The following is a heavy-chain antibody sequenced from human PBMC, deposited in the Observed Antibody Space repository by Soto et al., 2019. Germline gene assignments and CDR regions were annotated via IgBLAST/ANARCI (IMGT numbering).Heavy chain of an antibody. CDR2: ISGRDIRT. D-gene: IGHD2-2*01. J-gene: IGHJ6*02. V-gene: IGHV3-23*01. Sequence: PGGSLRLSCAASGFTFSTYARNWVRQAPGKGLEWVSGISGRDIRTYYTDSVKGRFTISRDNSKNTLYLQMNKLRAGDTAVYYCAKDLSGLVLVPPRDVWGQGTTVTVSS. CDR3: AKDLSGLVLVPPRDV. CDR1: GFTFSTYA.